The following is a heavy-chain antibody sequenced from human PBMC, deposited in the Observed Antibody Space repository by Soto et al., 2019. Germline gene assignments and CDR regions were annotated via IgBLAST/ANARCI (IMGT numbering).Heavy chain of an antibody. CDR2: ISSSSSSK. CDR3: SRELVLGLRAAFDI. CDR1: GFTFSKYR. V-gene: IGHV3-21*06. D-gene: IGHD2-15*01. Sequence: GGSLRLSCAASGFTFSKYRMNWVRQAPGKGLEWVSYISSSSSSKFYADSVKDRFTISRDNAKSLLYLQMNSLRAEDTAVYYCSRELVLGLRAAFDIWGQGTPVTVSS. J-gene: IGHJ3*02.